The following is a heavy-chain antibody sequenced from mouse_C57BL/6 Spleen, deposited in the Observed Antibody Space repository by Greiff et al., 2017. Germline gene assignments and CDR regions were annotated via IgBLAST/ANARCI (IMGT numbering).Heavy chain of an antibody. V-gene: IGHV1-55*01. CDR2: IYPGSGST. CDR1: GYTFTSYW. Sequence: VQLQQPGAELVKPGASVKMSCKASGYTFTSYWITWVKQRPGQGLEWIGDIYPGSGSTNYNEKFKSKATLTVDTSSSTAYMQLSSLTSEYSAVYYCARLDTTVPAWFAYWGQGTLVTVSA. CDR3: ARLDTTVPAWFAY. J-gene: IGHJ3*01. D-gene: IGHD1-1*01.